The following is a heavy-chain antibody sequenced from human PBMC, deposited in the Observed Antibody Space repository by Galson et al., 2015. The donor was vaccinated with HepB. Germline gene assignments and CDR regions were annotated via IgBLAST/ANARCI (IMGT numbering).Heavy chain of an antibody. V-gene: IGHV3-49*03. CDR1: GLTFRDIA. CDR2: IRSNTYGGTT. CDR3: SSGNYDGGSDH. J-gene: IGHJ4*02. Sequence: ASGLTFRDIAMSWFRQAPGKGLEWIGFIRSNTYGGTTQYAASVKGRFTISRDDSKSISYLQMNSLKTDDTAVHFCSSGNYDGGSDHWGQGTLVTVSS. D-gene: IGHD1-7*01.